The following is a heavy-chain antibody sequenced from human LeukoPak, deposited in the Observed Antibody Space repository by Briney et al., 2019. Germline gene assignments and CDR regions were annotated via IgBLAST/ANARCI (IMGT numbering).Heavy chain of an antibody. Sequence: SETLSLTCTVSGDSISSGRYYWSWLRQPPGKGLEWIGYIYYSGTTYHNPSLKSRLTISVDTSKNQFSLKLSSVTAADTAVYYCARRGTYDIDAFDIWGQGTMVTVSS. V-gene: IGHV4-30-4*01. CDR3: ARRGTYDIDAFDI. D-gene: IGHD3-9*01. CDR1: GDSISSGRYY. CDR2: IYYSGTT. J-gene: IGHJ3*02.